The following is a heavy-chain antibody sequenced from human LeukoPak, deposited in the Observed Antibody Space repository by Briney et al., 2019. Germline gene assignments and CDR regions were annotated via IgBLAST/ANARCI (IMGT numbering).Heavy chain of an antibody. Sequence: GGSLRLSCAASRFTFSNYGMHWVRQAPGKGLEWVAVSSYTGATTYYADSVQGRFTISRDNSKNTLYLQMNSLKAEDTAIYHCAKEADIYTWGTYRGAFDYWGRGTLVTVSS. J-gene: IGHJ4*02. CDR1: RFTFSNYG. V-gene: IGHV3-30*18. CDR2: SSYTGATT. CDR3: AKEADIYTWGTYRGAFDY. D-gene: IGHD3-16*02.